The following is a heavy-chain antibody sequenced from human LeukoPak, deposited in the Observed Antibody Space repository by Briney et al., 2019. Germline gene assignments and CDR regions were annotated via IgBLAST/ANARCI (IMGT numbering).Heavy chain of an antibody. CDR2: ISRTSSDI. V-gene: IGHV3-48*02. CDR1: GFTFSNYG. D-gene: IGHD1-14*01. Sequence: GGSLTLSCAASGFTFSNYGMNWVRQAPGKGLEWVAYISRTSSDIYYADSVVGRFTISRDTATNSLHLQLHSLRDEDTAVYYCARNPDRADFDYWGQGTLVTVSS. J-gene: IGHJ4*02. CDR3: ARNPDRADFDY.